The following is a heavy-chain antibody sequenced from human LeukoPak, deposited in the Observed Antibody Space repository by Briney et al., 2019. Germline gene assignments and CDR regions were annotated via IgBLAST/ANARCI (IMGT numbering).Heavy chain of an antibody. V-gene: IGHV3-33*01. D-gene: IGHD3-22*01. CDR3: AREYPPRYYYDSSGYLDY. J-gene: IGHJ4*02. Sequence: SLTLSCAASGFTFSSYGMHWVRQAPGTALEWVAVICYDGSNKYYPDSVKGRFTISRDNSKNTLYLQMNGLRAEDTAVYYCAREYPPRYYYDSSGYLDYWGQGTLVTVSS. CDR1: GFTFSSYG. CDR2: ICYDGSNK.